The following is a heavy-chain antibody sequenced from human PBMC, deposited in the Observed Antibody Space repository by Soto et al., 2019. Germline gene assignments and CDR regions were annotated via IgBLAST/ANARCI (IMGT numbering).Heavy chain of an antibody. CDR1: GFTVSSNF. CDR2: IYSGGST. D-gene: IGHD3-9*01. J-gene: IGHJ4*02. V-gene: IGHV3-53*04. Sequence: EVQLVESGGGLVQPGGSLRLSCAASGFTVSSNFMSWVRQAPGKGLEWVSVIYSGGSTYYADSVKGRFTISRHNSKNTLYRQMNTLRAEDTAVYYCARENPTSRLTGYYYLDYWGQGTLVTVSS. CDR3: ARENPTSRLTGYYYLDY.